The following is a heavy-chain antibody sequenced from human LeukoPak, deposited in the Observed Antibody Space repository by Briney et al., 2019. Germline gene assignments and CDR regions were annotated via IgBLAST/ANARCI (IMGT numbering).Heavy chain of an antibody. Sequence: GGSLRLSCAASGFTFSNHIISCVRQAPGKGLEWVANMRQDGSDKYYVDFVKGRFTISRDNAKNSLYLQMNSLRAEDTAVYYCAREGNAFDIWGQGTMVTVSS. CDR1: GFTFSNHI. CDR3: AREGNAFDI. D-gene: IGHD3-10*01. CDR2: MRQDGSDK. J-gene: IGHJ3*02. V-gene: IGHV3-7*01.